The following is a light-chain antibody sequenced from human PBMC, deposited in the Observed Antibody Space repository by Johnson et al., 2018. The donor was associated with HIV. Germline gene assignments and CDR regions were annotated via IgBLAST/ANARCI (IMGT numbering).Light chain of an antibody. J-gene: IGLJ1*01. CDR1: SSNIGNNY. CDR2: DNN. CDR3: GTWDSSLSAGEV. Sequence: QSVLTQPPSVSAAPGQKVTISCSGSSSNIGNNYVSWYQQLPGTAPKFLIYDNNKRPSGIPDRFSGSKSGTSATLGITGLQTGDEADYYCGTWDSSLSAGEVFGTGTKVTVL. V-gene: IGLV1-51*01.